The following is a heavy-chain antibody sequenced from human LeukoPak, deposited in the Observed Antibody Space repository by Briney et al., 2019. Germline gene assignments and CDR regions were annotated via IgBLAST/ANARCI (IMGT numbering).Heavy chain of an antibody. CDR3: ARAMIRGVRVVGY. D-gene: IGHD3-10*01. CDR2: MNPNSGNT. J-gene: IGHJ4*02. CDR1: GYTFTSYD. V-gene: IGHV1-8*01. Sequence: ASVKVSGKASGYTFTSYDINWVRQATGQGLGGGGWMNPNSGNTGYAQKFQGRVTMTRNTSRSTAYMELSSLRSEDTAVYYCARAMIRGVRVVGYWGQGTLVTVSS.